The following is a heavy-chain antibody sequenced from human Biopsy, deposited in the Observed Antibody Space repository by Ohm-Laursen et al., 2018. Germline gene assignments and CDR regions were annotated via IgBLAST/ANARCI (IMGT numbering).Heavy chain of an antibody. D-gene: IGHD6-19*01. J-gene: IGHJ4*02. CDR2: INPSGSTT. Sequence: ASVKVSCKVSGYTFTSYCMHWVRQAPGQGLEWMGMINPSGSTTSYPQIFQGRITMTRDTSKSTVYMELSSLRSADTAVYFCARNTGWYGDLYYFDYWGQGTLVTVSS. CDR1: GYTFTSYC. V-gene: IGHV1-46*01. CDR3: ARNTGWYGDLYYFDY.